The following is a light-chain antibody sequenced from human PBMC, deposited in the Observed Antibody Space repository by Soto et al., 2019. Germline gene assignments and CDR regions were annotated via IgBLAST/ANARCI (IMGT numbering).Light chain of an antibody. J-gene: IGKJ5*01. Sequence: DMVMTQSPDAVAVSLGERATINCKSSQSVLHSSNNENSLAWYQQKAGQHPKLLIYRASTRESGVPDRISGSGSGTDFTLTISSLQAEDVAVYYCQQYYTAIAFGQRTRLEIK. CDR3: QQYYTAIA. CDR1: QSVLHSSNNENS. CDR2: RAS. V-gene: IGKV4-1*01.